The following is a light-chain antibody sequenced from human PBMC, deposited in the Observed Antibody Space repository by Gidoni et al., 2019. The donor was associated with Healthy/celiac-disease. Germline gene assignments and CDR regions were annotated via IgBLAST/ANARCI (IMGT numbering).Light chain of an antibody. CDR2: DAS. CDR3: QQYGSSRWT. J-gene: IGKJ1*01. Sequence: EIVLTQSPATLSLSPGERATLSCGASQSVSSSYLVWYQQKPGLAPRLLIYDASSRATGIPDRFSGSGSGTDFTLTISRLEPEDFAVYYCQQYGSSRWTFGQGTKVEIK. V-gene: IGKV3D-20*01. CDR1: QSVSSSY.